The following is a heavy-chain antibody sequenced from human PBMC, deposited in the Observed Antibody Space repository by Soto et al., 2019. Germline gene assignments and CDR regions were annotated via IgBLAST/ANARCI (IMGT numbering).Heavy chain of an antibody. D-gene: IGHD3-9*01. J-gene: IGHJ6*03. Sequence: GGSLRLSCTASGFTFSSYSMTWVRQAPGKGLEWVSYISSSRSSIYYADSVKGRFTISRDNAKNSLYLQMNYLRAEDTAVHYCARGRDAWTGTTYNYYRDIWGKGTTVNVSS. CDR2: ISSSRSSI. CDR1: GFTFSSYS. V-gene: IGHV3-48*01. CDR3: ARGRDAWTGTTYNYYRDI.